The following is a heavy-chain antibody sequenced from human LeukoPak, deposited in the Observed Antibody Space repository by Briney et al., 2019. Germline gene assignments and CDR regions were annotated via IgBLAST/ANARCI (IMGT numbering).Heavy chain of an antibody. V-gene: IGHV4-59*08. CDR2: IYYSGST. Sequence: KPSETLSLTCIVSGGSISTYYWSWIRQPPGKGLEWIGYIYYSGSTNYNPSLKSRVTISVDTSKNQFSLKLSSVTAADTAMYYCARHDYYYYGMDVWGQGTTVTVSS. J-gene: IGHJ6*02. CDR1: GGSISTYY. CDR3: ARHDYYYYGMDV.